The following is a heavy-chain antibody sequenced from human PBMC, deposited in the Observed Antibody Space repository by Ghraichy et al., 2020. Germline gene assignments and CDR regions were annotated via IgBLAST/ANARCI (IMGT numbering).Heavy chain of an antibody. CDR1: GGSISSYY. V-gene: IGHV4-4*07. CDR2: IYTSGST. D-gene: IGHD2-21*02. CDR3: ARVDCGGDCGHYYYYYYGMDV. Sequence: SETLSLTCTVSGGSISSYYWSWIRQPAGKGLEWIGRIYTSGSTNYNPSLKSRVTMSVDTSKNQFSLKLSSVTAADTAVYYCARVDCGGDCGHYYYYYYGMDVWGQGTTVTVSS. J-gene: IGHJ6*02.